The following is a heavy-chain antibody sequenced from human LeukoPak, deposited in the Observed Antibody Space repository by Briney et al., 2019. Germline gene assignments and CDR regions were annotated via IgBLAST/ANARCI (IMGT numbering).Heavy chain of an antibody. D-gene: IGHD5-18*01. J-gene: IGHJ4*02. V-gene: IGHV3-33*06. CDR3: AKDRDTAMEIEY. CDR2: VWYDGSNK. CDR1: GFTFINYG. Sequence: GRSLRLSXEASGFTFINYGMHWVRRAPGKGLEWVAVVWYDGSNKYYADSVKGRFTISRDNSKNTLYLQMSSLRAEDTAVYYCAKDRDTAMEIEYWGQGTLVTVSS.